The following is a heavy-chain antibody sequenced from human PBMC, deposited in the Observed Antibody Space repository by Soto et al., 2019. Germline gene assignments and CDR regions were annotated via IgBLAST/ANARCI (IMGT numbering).Heavy chain of an antibody. Sequence: QVQLVQSGSEVKQPGASVKVSCQASGYKFTSYTIHWVRQAPGQRLEWMGWINTVTGNTQYSQRFQGRVTITTDTSARTAYMELGGLRSEDTAVYYCARADCGSTTCSLGFAPWGQGTLVTVSS. V-gene: IGHV1-3*04. J-gene: IGHJ5*02. CDR2: INTVTGNT. CDR3: ARADCGSTTCSLGFAP. D-gene: IGHD2-2*01. CDR1: GYKFTSYT.